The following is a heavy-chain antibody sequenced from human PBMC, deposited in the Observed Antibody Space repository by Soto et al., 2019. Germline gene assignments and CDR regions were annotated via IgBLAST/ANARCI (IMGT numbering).Heavy chain of an antibody. V-gene: IGHV3-48*02. CDR2: VSSSSSSI. CDR3: ARRESARGIDSNWFVP. D-gene: IGHD5-12*01. Sequence: PGATQRLSCAAPGFTFSDYDMTWIRQSPGMGLEWVSFVSSSSSSIYYVDSVKGRFTISRDNAKKSRYLQVNSMRDEDTDVYYCARRESARGIDSNWFVPWGQGTLVTVSS. CDR1: GFTFSDYD. J-gene: IGHJ5*02.